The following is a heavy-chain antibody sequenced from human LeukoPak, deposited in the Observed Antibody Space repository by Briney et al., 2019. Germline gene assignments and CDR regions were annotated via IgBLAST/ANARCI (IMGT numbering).Heavy chain of an antibody. CDR1: GFTFSSYA. CDR3: ARGGGLDV. V-gene: IGHV3-7*03. Sequence: GGSLRLSCVAPGFTFSSYAMSWARQAPGKGLEWVASINHNGNVNYYVDSVKGRFTISRDNAKNSLYLQMSNLRAEDTAVYFCARGGGLDVWGQGATVTVSS. CDR2: INHNGNVN. D-gene: IGHD3-16*01. J-gene: IGHJ6*02.